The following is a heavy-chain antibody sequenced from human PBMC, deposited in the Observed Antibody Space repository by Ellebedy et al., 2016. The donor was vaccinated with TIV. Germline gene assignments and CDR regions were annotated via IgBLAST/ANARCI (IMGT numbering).Heavy chain of an antibody. J-gene: IGHJ6*03. CDR1: GGSFSGYY. V-gene: IGHV4-34*01. Sequence: SETLSLXCAVYGGSFSGYYWSWIRQPPGKGLEWIGEINHSGSTNYNPSLKSRVTISVDTSKNQFSLKLSSVTAADTAVYYCARVRTYSSSWYDYYYYMDVWGKGTTVTVSS. CDR2: INHSGST. CDR3: ARVRTYSSSWYDYYYYMDV. D-gene: IGHD6-13*01.